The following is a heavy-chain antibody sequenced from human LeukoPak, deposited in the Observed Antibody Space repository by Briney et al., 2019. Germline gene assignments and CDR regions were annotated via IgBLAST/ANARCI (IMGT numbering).Heavy chain of an antibody. Sequence: GGSLRLSCAASGFTFSSYWMSWIRQAPGKGLEWVANIKQDGSEKYYVDSVKGRFTISRDNAKNSLYLQMNSLRAEDTAVYYCARDSNIAAVDYWGQGTLVTVSS. CDR1: GFTFSSYW. CDR2: IKQDGSEK. V-gene: IGHV3-7*01. D-gene: IGHD6-13*01. J-gene: IGHJ4*02. CDR3: ARDSNIAAVDY.